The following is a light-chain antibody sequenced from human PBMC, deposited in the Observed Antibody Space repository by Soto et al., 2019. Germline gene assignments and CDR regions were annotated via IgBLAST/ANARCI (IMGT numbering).Light chain of an antibody. CDR1: RSNIGGNT. CDR2: TND. CDR3: AAWDDIPTGCV. V-gene: IGLV1-44*01. Sequence: QSVLTQPPSASGTPGQRGTISWSGSRSNIGGNTVNWYQQLPGSAPKLLICTNDQRPSGVPDRFSGSKSGTSASLVISGLQSDDEADYYCAAWDDIPTGCVYGTGTKSPS. J-gene: IGLJ1*01.